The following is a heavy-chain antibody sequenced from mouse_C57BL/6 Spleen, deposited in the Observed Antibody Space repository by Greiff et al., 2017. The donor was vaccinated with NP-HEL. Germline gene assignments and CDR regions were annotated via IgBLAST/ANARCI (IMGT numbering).Heavy chain of an antibody. CDR1: GYSFTDYN. CDR2: INPNYGTT. CDR3: ASYYGNSYYFDD. D-gene: IGHD2-1*01. J-gene: IGHJ2*01. Sequence: VQLKESGPELVKPGASVKISCKASGYSFTDYNMNWVKQSNGKSLEWIGVINPNYGTTSYNQKFKGKATLTVDQSSSTAYMQLNSLTSEDSAVYYCASYYGNSYYFDDWGQGTTLTVSS. V-gene: IGHV1-39*01.